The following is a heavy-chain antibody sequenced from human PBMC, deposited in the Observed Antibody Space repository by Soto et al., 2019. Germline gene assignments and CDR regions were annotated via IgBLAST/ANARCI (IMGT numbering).Heavy chain of an antibody. Sequence: QVQLVESGGGVVQPGRSLRLSCAASGFTFSSYGMHWVRQAPGQGLEWVAVISYDGSNKYYADSVKGRFTISRDNSKNTLYLQMNSLRAEDTAVYYCAKDMSSSRLSLDYWGQGTLVTVSS. CDR1: GFTFSSYG. J-gene: IGHJ4*02. V-gene: IGHV3-30*18. CDR3: AKDMSSSRLSLDY. CDR2: ISYDGSNK. D-gene: IGHD6-6*01.